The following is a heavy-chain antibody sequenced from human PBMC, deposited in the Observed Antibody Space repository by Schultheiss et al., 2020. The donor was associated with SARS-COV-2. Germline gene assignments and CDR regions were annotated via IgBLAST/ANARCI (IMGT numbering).Heavy chain of an antibody. Sequence: GGSLRLSCAASGFTFSSYAMHWVRQAPGKGLEWVAVISYDGSNKYYADSVKGRFTISRDNSKNTLYLQVNSVRAEDTAVYYCATGGGLTLLTHYYNGLDVWGQGTTVTVAS. V-gene: IGHV3-30-3*01. J-gene: IGHJ6*02. CDR2: ISYDGSNK. CDR1: GFTFSSYA. CDR3: ATGGGLTLLTHYYNGLDV. D-gene: IGHD3-10*01.